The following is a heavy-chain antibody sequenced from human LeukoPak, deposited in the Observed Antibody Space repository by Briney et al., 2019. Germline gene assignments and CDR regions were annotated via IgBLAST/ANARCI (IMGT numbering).Heavy chain of an antibody. J-gene: IGHJ4*02. CDR1: GGTFSSYA. V-gene: IGHV1-69*05. CDR3: ARDRYYDSSGGEDYFDY. CDR2: IIPIFGTA. D-gene: IGHD3-22*01. Sequence: ASVKVSCKASGGTFSSYAISWVRQAPGQGLESMGGIIPIFGTANYAQKFQGRVTITTDESTSTAYMELSSLRSEDTAVYYCARDRYYDSSGGEDYFDYWGQGTLVTVSS.